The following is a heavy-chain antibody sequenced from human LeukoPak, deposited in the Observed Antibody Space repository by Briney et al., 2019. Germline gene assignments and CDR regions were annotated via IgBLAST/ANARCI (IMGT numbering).Heavy chain of an antibody. CDR1: GYTFTGYY. D-gene: IGHD3-22*01. J-gene: IGHJ5*02. CDR3: ARDWGDKDYYDSSGYYNH. V-gene: IGHV1-2*02. CDR2: INPNSGGT. Sequence: ASVKVSCKASGYTFTGYYMHWVRQAPGQGLEWMGWINPNSGGTNYAQKFQGRVTVTRDTSISTAYMELSRLRSDDTAVYYCARDWGDKDYYDSSGYYNHWGQGTLVTVSS.